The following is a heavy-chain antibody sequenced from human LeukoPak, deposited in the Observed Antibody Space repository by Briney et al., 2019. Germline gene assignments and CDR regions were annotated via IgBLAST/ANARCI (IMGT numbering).Heavy chain of an antibody. CDR1: GFTFSDYY. J-gene: IGHJ4*02. Sequence: GSLRLSCAASGFTFSDYYMSWIRQPPGKGLEWIGSIYYSGSTYYNPSLKSRVTISVDTSKNQFSLKLSSVTAADTAVYYCARGSIAARAPFDYWGQGTLVTVSS. V-gene: IGHV4-38-2*01. CDR3: ARGSIAARAPFDY. D-gene: IGHD6-6*01. CDR2: IYYSGST.